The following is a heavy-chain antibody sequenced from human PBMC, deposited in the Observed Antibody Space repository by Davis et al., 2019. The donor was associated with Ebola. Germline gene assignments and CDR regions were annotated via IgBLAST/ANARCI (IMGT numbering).Heavy chain of an antibody. Sequence: HSQTLSLTRAISGDSVSSAGWNWIRQSPSRGLEWLGRTYYKSKWYNDYAVSVKSRIIINPDTSKNQFSLQLNSVTPEDTALYYCARGWLRGGLDVWGEGTTVTVSS. CDR3: ARGWLRGGLDV. CDR1: GDSVSSAG. V-gene: IGHV6-1*01. J-gene: IGHJ6*04. CDR2: TYYKSKWYN. D-gene: IGHD5-18*01.